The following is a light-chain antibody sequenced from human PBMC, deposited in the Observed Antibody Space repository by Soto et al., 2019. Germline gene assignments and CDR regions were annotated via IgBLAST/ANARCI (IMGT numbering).Light chain of an antibody. J-gene: IGKJ4*01. CDR3: QQYGSSMLT. CDR2: GAS. V-gene: IGKV3-20*01. CDR1: QSARSS. Sequence: VMTQSPSTRSVYPGERATLSCRASQSARSSLGWYQQKPGQAPRLLIYGASNRATGIPDRFSGSGSGTDFTLTISRLEPEDFAVYYCQQYGSSMLTFGGGTKV.